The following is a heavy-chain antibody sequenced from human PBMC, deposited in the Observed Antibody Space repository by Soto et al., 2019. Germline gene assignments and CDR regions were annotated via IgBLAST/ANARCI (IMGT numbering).Heavy chain of an antibody. CDR1: GYIFVNYG. CDR2: ISPYSGNT. CDR3: AMVDKYGTHTPQDV. D-gene: IGHD5-12*01. J-gene: IGHJ6*02. V-gene: IGHV1-18*01. Sequence: QVQLVQSGDEVRNPGSSVKVSCKASGYIFVNYGISCVRQAPGHGLYWMGWISPYSGNTHYASKVQGRLTMTTDTSTSTAYMYLGSLTSDDTAGYYCAMVDKYGTHTPQDVWGQGTTVTVSS.